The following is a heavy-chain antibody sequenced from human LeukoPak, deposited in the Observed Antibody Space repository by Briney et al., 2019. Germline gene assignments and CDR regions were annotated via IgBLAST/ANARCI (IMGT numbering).Heavy chain of an antibody. J-gene: IGHJ4*02. Sequence: GRSLRLSCAASGFTFSSYAMSWVRQAPGKGLEWVSSISGTTGRAYYADSVKVRFTISRDNSKNTLYLQMRSLRAEDTAVYYCAKRVVVAAPTYYFDSWGQGTLVTVSS. D-gene: IGHD2-15*01. CDR2: ISGTTGRA. V-gene: IGHV3-23*01. CDR3: AKRVVVAAPTYYFDS. CDR1: GFTFSSYA.